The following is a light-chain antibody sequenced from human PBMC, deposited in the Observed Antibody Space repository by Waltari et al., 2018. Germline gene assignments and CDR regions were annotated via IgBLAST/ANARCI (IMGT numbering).Light chain of an antibody. J-gene: IGKJ2*01. CDR2: GAS. CDR3: QQYGSSVMYT. CDR1: QSLSKNY. V-gene: IGKV3-20*01. Sequence: EIVLTQSPGTLSLSPGESATLSCRASQSLSKNYLAWYQQKPGQAPRLLIYGASSRAAGIIEGFSGRGSGTDFTITISRLEPEEFAVYYCQQYGSSVMYTFGQGTKVEIK.